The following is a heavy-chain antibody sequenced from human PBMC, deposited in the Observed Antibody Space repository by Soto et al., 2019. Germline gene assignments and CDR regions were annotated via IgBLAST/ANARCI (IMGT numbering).Heavy chain of an antibody. CDR1: GFTFSSYA. J-gene: IGHJ6*02. V-gene: IGHV3-30-3*01. CDR3: ARAYGMDV. Sequence: GGSLRLSCAASGFTFSSYAMHWVRQAPGKGLEWVAVISYDGSNKYYADSVKGRFTISRDNSKNTLYLQMNSLRAEDTAVYYCARAYGMDVWGQGTTVTVSS. CDR2: ISYDGSNK.